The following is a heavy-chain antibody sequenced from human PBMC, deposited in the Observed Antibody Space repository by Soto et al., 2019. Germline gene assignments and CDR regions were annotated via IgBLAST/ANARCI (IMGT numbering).Heavy chain of an antibody. D-gene: IGHD2-8*01. V-gene: IGHV4-39*01. CDR2: IYYSGST. CDR1: GGSISSTSYY. Sequence: QLQLQESGPGLVKPSETLSLTCTVSGGSISSTSYYWGWIRQPPGKGLEWIGSIYYSGSTYYNPSLKCRVTRFVDTAKNQFSLKLSSVTATDTAVYHCERHLAGSLYSGFDYWGQGTRVSVSS. CDR3: ERHLAGSLYSGFDY. J-gene: IGHJ4*02.